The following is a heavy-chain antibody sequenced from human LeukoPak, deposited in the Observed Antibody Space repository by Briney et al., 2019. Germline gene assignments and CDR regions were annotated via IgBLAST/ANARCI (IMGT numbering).Heavy chain of an antibody. V-gene: IGHV3-23*01. D-gene: IGHD6-19*01. Sequence: GGSLRLSCAASGFTFSSYAMSWVRQAPGKGLEWVPAISGSGGSTYYADSVKGRFTISRDNSKNTLYLQMNSLRAEDTAVYYCAKQQRAAVADDLDYWGQGTLVTVSS. CDR2: ISGSGGST. CDR1: GFTFSSYA. J-gene: IGHJ4*02. CDR3: AKQQRAAVADDLDY.